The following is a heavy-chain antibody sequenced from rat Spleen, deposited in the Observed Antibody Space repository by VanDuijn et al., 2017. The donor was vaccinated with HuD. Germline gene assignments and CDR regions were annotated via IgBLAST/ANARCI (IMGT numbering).Heavy chain of an antibody. CDR2: ISYDGGST. CDR3: ARLRYNPFDY. D-gene: IGHD1-5*01. CDR1: GFTFSSFP. Sequence: EVQLVESDGGLVQPGRSLKLSCAASGFTFSSFPMAWVRQAPTKGLEWVAAISYDGGSTYYRDSVKGRFTISRDNAKNTQYLQMDSLRSEDTATYYCARLRYNPFDYWGQGVMVTVSS. J-gene: IGHJ2*01. V-gene: IGHV5S13*01.